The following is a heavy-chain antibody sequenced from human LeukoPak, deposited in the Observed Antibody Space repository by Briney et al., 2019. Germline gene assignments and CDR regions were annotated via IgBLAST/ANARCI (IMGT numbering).Heavy chain of an antibody. CDR3: ARELFDYYDSSGYHNWFDP. CDR1: GGSISSGGYY. Sequence: SETLSLTCTVSGGSISSGGYYWSWIRQHPGKGLGWIGYIYYSGSTYYNPSLKSRVTISVDTSKNQFSLKLSSVTAADTAVYYCARELFDYYDSSGYHNWFDPWGQGTLVTVSS. D-gene: IGHD3-22*01. V-gene: IGHV4-31*03. CDR2: IYYSGST. J-gene: IGHJ5*02.